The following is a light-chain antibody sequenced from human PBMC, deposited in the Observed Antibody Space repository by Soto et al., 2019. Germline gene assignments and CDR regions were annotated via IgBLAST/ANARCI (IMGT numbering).Light chain of an antibody. V-gene: IGKV3-20*01. CDR3: QQYGSSPLT. Sequence: EIVMTQSPATLSVSPGERATLSCRASQDVLTNLAWYQQKPGQSPRLLIYRASSRATGIPDRFSGSGSGTDFTLTISRLEPEDFAVYYCQQYGSSPLTFGGGTKVDIK. CDR2: RAS. J-gene: IGKJ4*01. CDR1: QDVLTN.